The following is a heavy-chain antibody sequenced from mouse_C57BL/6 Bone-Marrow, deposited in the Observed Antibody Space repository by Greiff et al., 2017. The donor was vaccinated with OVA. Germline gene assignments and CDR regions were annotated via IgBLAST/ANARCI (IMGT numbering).Heavy chain of an antibody. CDR1: GYTFTSYG. CDR2: IYPRSGNT. V-gene: IGHV1-81*01. J-gene: IGHJ3*01. Sequence: QVQLKQSGAELARPGASVKLSCKASGYTFTSYGISWVKQRTGQGLEWIGEIYPRSGNTYYNEKFKGKATLTADKSSSTAYMELRSLTSEDSAVYFCARGGRYDGYYVTGTGAWFAYWGQGTLVTVSA. CDR3: ARGGRYDGYYVTGTGAWFAY. D-gene: IGHD2-3*01.